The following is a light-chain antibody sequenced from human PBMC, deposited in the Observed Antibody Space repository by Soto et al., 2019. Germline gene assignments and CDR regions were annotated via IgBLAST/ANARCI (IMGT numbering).Light chain of an antibody. CDR2: EGS. V-gene: IGLV2-23*01. CDR3: CSYAGSGTLL. Sequence: QSALTQPASVSGSPGQSITISCTGTSRDVGNYNLVSWYQQHPGKAPKLMIYEGSKRPSGVSNRFSGSKSGNTASLTISGLQAEDEADYYCCSYAGSGTLLFGGGTKLTVL. J-gene: IGLJ2*01. CDR1: SRDVGNYNL.